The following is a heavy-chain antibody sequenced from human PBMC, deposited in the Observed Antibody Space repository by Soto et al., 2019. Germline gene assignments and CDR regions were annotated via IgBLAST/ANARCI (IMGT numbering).Heavy chain of an antibody. J-gene: IGHJ4*02. CDR3: ARLSILYSSSWDGFDY. CDR2: IYYSGST. V-gene: IGHV4-39*01. Sequence: SETLSLTCTVSGGSISSSSYYWGWIRQPPGKGLEWIGSIYYSGSTYYNPSLKSRVTISVDTSKNQFSLKLSSVTAADTAVYYCARLSILYSSSWDGFDYWGQGTLVTVSS. D-gene: IGHD6-13*01. CDR1: GGSISSSSYY.